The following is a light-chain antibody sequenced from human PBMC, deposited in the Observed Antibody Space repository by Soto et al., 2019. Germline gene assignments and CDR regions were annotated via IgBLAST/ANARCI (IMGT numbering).Light chain of an antibody. Sequence: QSVLTQPPSASGTPGQRVTISCSGSSSNIGRNTVNWYQQLPGTAPKLLIYSNNQRPSVVPDRFSGSKSGTSGSLAISGLQSEYEADYYCAGWDDSLNGPVFGGGTKLTVL. CDR1: SSNIGRNT. CDR3: AGWDDSLNGPV. V-gene: IGLV1-44*01. CDR2: SNN. J-gene: IGLJ2*01.